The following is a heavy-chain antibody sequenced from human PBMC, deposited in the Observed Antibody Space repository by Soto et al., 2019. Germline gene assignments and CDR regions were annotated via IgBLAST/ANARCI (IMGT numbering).Heavy chain of an antibody. CDR2: IFYSGRT. J-gene: IGHJ4*02. CDR3: ARARGGYSGYVLDQ. V-gene: IGHV4-30-4*01. D-gene: IGHD5-12*01. CDR1: GGSISSGDYY. Sequence: QVQLQESGPGLVKPSQTLSLTSTVSGGSISSGDYYWSWIRQSPAKGLEWIGYIFYSGRTYYNPSLKSRVNISVDRSKNQFSLKLSSVTAADTAVYYCARARGGYSGYVLDQWGQGTLVSVSS.